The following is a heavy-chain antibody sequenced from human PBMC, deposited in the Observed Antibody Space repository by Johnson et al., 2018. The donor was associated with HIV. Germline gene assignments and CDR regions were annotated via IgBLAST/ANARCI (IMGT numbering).Heavy chain of an antibody. CDR2: IKQDGSEK. V-gene: IGHV3-7*02. D-gene: IGHD6-25*01. CDR3: AKRGDSSGDAFDI. J-gene: IGHJ3*02. CDR1: GFTLSSYW. Sequence: MLLVESGGGLVQPGGSLRLSCAASGFTLSSYWMSWVRQAPGKGLEWVANIKQDGSEKYYVDSVKGRFTISRANAKSTLYMQMKSLRAEDRAVYYCAKRGDSSGDAFDIWGQGTMVTVS.